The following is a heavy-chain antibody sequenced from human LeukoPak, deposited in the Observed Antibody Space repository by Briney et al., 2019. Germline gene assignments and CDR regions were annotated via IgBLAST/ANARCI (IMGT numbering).Heavy chain of an antibody. V-gene: IGHV4-61*08. J-gene: IGHJ4*02. CDR1: GGSVNSGDYY. D-gene: IGHD6-6*01. Sequence: SETLSLTCTVSGGSVNSGDYYWSWIRQPPGKGLEWIGYIYYSGSTKYNPSLKSRVTISIDTSKNQFSLKLSSVTAADTAVYYCARDLSGSSSFGSWGQGTLVTVSS. CDR3: ARDLSGSSSFGS. CDR2: IYYSGST.